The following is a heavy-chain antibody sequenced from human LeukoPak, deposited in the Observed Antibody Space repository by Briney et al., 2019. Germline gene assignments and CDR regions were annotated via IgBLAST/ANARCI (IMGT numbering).Heavy chain of an antibody. J-gene: IGHJ2*01. V-gene: IGHV4-39*01. CDR3: ARHPPSEWYFDL. Sequence: PSETLSLTCTVCGLSISSYYWVWMRQPPGKGLEGIGRIDYRGSTYYSPPPKSRVTISVDTSKNQFSLKLRSVTAADTAVYYCARHPPSEWYFDLWGRGTLVTVSS. CDR1: GLSISSYY. CDR2: IDYRGST.